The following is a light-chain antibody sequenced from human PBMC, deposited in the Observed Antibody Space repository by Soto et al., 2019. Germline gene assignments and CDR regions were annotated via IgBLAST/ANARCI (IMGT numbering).Light chain of an antibody. Sequence: IPMTQSPSSLSTSVGDRVTITCRSNQSIVNYLNWYQHKPGRAPKLLISGASTLPNAVPSRFSGSGSGTDFVLTINTLQAEDFANYYCQQSFSSPPSFGQGTKLEIK. CDR1: QSIVNY. CDR3: QQSFSSPPS. CDR2: GAS. J-gene: IGKJ2*01. V-gene: IGKV1-39*01.